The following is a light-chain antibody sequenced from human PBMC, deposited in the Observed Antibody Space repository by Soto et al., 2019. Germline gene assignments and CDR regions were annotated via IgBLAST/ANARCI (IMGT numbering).Light chain of an antibody. CDR2: DVS. Sequence: QSALTPPASVSGSPGQSITISCTGTSSDVGGYNYVSWYQQHPGKVPKLMIYDVSNRPSGVSNRFSGSKSGNTASLTISGLQAEDEADYYCSSYTSSSTLYVVGTGTKLTVL. CDR1: SSDVGGYNY. CDR3: SSYTSSSTLYV. V-gene: IGLV2-14*01. J-gene: IGLJ1*01.